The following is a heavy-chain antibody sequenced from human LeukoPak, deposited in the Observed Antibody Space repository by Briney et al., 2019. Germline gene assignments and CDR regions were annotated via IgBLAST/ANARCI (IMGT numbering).Heavy chain of an antibody. CDR2: IYYSGST. CDR3: ARHGDSSSWYWFDP. J-gene: IGHJ5*02. CDR1: GGSISSYY. Sequence: SETLSLTCTVSGGSISSYYWSWIRQPPGKGLEWIGYIYYSGSTNYNPSLKSRVTISVDTSKNQFSLKLSSMTAADTAVYYCARHGDSSSWYWFDPWGQGTLVTVSS. D-gene: IGHD6-13*01. V-gene: IGHV4-59*08.